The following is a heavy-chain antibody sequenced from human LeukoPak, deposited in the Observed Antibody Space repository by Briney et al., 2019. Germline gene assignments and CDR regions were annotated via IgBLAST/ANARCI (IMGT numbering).Heavy chain of an antibody. CDR2: ISSSRRTI. CDR3: ARAGSGRSPDWFDP. D-gene: IGHD1-26*01. J-gene: IGHJ5*02. CDR1: GFTFSSYN. V-gene: IGHV3-48*04. Sequence: GGSLRLSCAASGFTFSSYNINWVRQAPGKGLEWVSYISSSRRTISYADSVKGRFTISRDNAKNSLYLQMNSLRAEDTAVYYCARAGSGRSPDWFDPWGQGTLVTVSS.